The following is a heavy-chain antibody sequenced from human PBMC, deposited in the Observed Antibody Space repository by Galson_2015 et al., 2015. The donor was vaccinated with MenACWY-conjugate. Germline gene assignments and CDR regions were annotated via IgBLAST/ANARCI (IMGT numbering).Heavy chain of an antibody. CDR2: VSSRGRA. Sequence: TLSLTCSVCTGSLTNGFFYWTWVRQRPGQGLEWIGHVSSRGRAVSDPSLKSRVGLSLDAANKQFSLGMDSVTAADRAVYYCVRGRHPSGNYQGGYYYMDVWGKGTTVIVSS. J-gene: IGHJ6*03. CDR3: VRGRHPSGNYQGGYYYMDV. CDR1: TGSLTNGFFY. V-gene: IGHV4-30-4*08. D-gene: IGHD3-10*01.